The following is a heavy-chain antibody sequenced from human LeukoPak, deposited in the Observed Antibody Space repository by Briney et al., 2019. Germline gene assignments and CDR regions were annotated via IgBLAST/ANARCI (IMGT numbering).Heavy chain of an antibody. D-gene: IGHD3-22*01. CDR3: ARHDSTAYYLDH. J-gene: IGHJ4*02. CDR1: GYTFTNYY. CDR2: INPSGGST. V-gene: IGHV1-46*01. Sequence: ASVNVSCKASGYTFTNYYIHWGRRAPRQELEGMGIINPSGGSTSYAQGFQGRVTVTRDTSTSTVYMELSSLRSEDTAVYYCARHDSTAYYLDHWGQGTLVTVSS.